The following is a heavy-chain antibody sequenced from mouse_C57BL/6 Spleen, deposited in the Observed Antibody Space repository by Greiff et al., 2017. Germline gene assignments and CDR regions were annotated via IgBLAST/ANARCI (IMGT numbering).Heavy chain of an antibody. J-gene: IGHJ4*01. V-gene: IGHV5-12*01. D-gene: IGHD2-12*01. CDR3: ASSYSTGAMDY. CDR2: ISNGGGST. Sequence: EVHLVESGGGLVQPGGSLKLSCAASGFTFSDYYMYWVRQTPEKRLEWVAYISNGGGSTYYPDTVKGRFTISRDNAKNTLYLQMSRLKSEDTAMYYCASSYSTGAMDYWGQGTSVTVSS. CDR1: GFTFSDYY.